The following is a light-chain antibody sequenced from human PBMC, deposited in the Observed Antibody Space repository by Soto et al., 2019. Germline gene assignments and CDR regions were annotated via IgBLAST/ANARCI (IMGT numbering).Light chain of an antibody. Sequence: QSALTQPASVSGSPGQSITIYCTGTSGDIGTYYLVSWYQPHPGRAPQLIIFEGNKRPSGVSNRFSSSKSGNTASLAISGLQAEDEADYHCCSSAGRSTVICGGGTKLTVL. CDR1: SGDIGTYYL. CDR3: CSSAGRSTVI. J-gene: IGLJ2*01. V-gene: IGLV2-23*01. CDR2: EGN.